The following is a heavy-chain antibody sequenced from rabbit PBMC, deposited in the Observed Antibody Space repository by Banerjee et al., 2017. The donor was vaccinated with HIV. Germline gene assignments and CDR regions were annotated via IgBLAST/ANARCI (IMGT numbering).Heavy chain of an antibody. CDR2: IDAGGSGAT. V-gene: IGHV1S45*01. CDR1: GFSFSSYYY. Sequence: QEQLEESGGGLVKPEGSLTLTCKASGFSFSSYYYMCWVRQAPGKGLEWIACIDAGGSGATYYASWAKGRFTISKTSSTTVTLQMTSLTAADTATYFCATGGDDGLDLWGQGTLVTVS. CDR3: ATGGDDGLDL. D-gene: IGHD2-1*01. J-gene: IGHJ3*01.